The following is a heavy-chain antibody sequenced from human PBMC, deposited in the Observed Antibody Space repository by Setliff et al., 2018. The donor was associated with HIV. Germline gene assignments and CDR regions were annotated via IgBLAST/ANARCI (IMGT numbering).Heavy chain of an antibody. CDR3: AKGDSFVFSYVYPDY. CDR2: ITSNLNY. V-gene: IGHV3-21*01. Sequence: GGSLRLSCVASGFSFSRYTMMWVRQTPGKGLEWVSSITSNLNYKYAGSVKGRFTISRDNTKNSLYLQMNSLRAEDTAVYYCAKGDSFVFSYVYPDYWGPGTLVTVSS. CDR1: GFSFSRYT. D-gene: IGHD3-22*01. J-gene: IGHJ4*02.